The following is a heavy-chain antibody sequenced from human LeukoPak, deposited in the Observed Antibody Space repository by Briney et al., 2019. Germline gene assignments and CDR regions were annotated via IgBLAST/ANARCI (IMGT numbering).Heavy chain of an antibody. Sequence: GGSLRHSCAASGFTFSSYSMNWVRQAPGKGLEWVSSISSSSSYIYYADSVKGRFTISRDNAKNSLYLQMNSLRAEDTAVYYCARDPPTYYYGSGRGAFDIWGQGTMVTVSS. D-gene: IGHD3-10*01. J-gene: IGHJ3*02. V-gene: IGHV3-21*01. CDR2: ISSSSSYI. CDR1: GFTFSSYS. CDR3: ARDPPTYYYGSGRGAFDI.